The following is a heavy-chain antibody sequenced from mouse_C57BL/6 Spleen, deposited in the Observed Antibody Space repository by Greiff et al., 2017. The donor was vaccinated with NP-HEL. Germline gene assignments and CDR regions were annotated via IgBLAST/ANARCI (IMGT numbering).Heavy chain of an antibody. Sequence: VQLQQSGAELARPGASVKMSCKASGYTFTSYTMHWVKQRPGQGLEWIGYINPSSGYTKYNQKFKDKATLTADKSSSTAYMQLSSLTSEDSAVYYCASEDYYGSRGYVDYWGQGTTLTVSS. J-gene: IGHJ2*01. CDR2: INPSSGYT. CDR1: GYTFTSYT. V-gene: IGHV1-4*01. D-gene: IGHD1-1*01. CDR3: ASEDYYGSRGYVDY.